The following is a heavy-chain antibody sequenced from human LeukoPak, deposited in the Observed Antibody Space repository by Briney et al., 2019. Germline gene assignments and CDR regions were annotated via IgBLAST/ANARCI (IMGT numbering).Heavy chain of an antibody. V-gene: IGHV1-69*04. CDR1: GGTFSSYA. Sequence: SVKVSCKASGGTFSSYAISWVRQAPGQGLEWMGRIIPILGIANYAQKFQARVTITADKSTSTAYMELSSLRSEDTAVYYCASSHIPTGQGWLIYYYMDVWGKGATVTVSS. J-gene: IGHJ6*03. D-gene: IGHD1-1*01. CDR3: ASSHIPTGQGWLIYYYMDV. CDR2: IIPILGIA.